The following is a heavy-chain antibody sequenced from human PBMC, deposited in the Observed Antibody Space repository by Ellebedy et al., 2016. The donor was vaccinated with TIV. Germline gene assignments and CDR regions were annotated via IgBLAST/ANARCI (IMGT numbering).Heavy chain of an antibody. Sequence: PGGSLRLSCAASGFTFSFYSMNWVLQAPGKGLEWVSYINSRSSSTYYADSVKGRFTISRDSAKNSLYLQMNSLRDEDTAVYYCARGGPTWFGELVGYYYGMDVWGQGTTVTVSS. CDR1: GFTFSFYS. CDR2: INSRSSST. J-gene: IGHJ6*02. CDR3: ARGGPTWFGELVGYYYGMDV. V-gene: IGHV3-48*02. D-gene: IGHD3-10*01.